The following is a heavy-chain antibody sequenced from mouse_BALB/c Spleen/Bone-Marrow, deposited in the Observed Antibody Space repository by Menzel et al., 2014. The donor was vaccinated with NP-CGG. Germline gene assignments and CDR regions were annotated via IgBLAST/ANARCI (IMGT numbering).Heavy chain of an antibody. CDR2: ISYSGST. V-gene: IGHV3-2*02. Sequence: EVQLQQSGPGLVKPSQSLSLTCTVTGYSITSDYAWHWIRLFPENKLEWMGYISYSGSTSYNPSLKSRISITRDTSKNQFFLQLNSVTTEDTATYYCASPSWFAYWGQGTLVTVSA. CDR3: ASPSWFAY. CDR1: GYSITSDYA. J-gene: IGHJ3*01.